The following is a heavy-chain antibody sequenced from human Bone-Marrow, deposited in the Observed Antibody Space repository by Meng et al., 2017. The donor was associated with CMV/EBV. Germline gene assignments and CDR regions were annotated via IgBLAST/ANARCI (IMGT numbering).Heavy chain of an antibody. J-gene: IGHJ4*02. CDR3: ARDSGFKSGYYSFDY. V-gene: IGHV4-61*01. CDR2: IYYSGST. CDR1: GGSVSSGSYY. D-gene: IGHD3-3*01. Sequence: GSLRLSCTVSGGSVSSGSYYWSWIRQPPGKGLEWIGYIYYSGSTNYNPSLKSRVTISVDTSKNQFSLKLSSVTAADTAVYYCARDSGFKSGYYSFDYWGQGTLVTVSS.